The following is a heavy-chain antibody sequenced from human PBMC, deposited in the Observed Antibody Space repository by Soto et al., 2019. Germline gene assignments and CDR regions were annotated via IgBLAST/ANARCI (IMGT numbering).Heavy chain of an antibody. Sequence: PSETLSLTCTVSGGSVSSGTYYWNWIRQPPGKGLEWIGYITYSGSTNYNPSLRSRVTMSVYASKNQFSLKLNSVTAADSAVYYCARDQLEGNWFDPWGQGTLVT. J-gene: IGHJ5*02. V-gene: IGHV4-61*01. CDR1: GGSVSSGTYY. D-gene: IGHD1-1*01. CDR2: ITYSGST. CDR3: ARDQLEGNWFDP.